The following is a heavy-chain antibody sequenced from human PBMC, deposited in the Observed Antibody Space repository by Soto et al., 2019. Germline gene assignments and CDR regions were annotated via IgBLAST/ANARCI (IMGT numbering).Heavy chain of an antibody. CDR3: ARHGYDGSGYGSFDY. V-gene: IGHV4-59*08. D-gene: IGHD3-22*01. J-gene: IGHJ4*02. CDR2: IHYSGNN. Sequence: SETLSLTCSVSGGSIRSYYWSWIRQPPGKGLEWIGYIHYSGNNKYNPSLKSRVTISLDTSKNQFSLKLSSVTAADTAVYYCARHGYDGSGYGSFDYWGQGTLVTVS. CDR1: GGSIRSYY.